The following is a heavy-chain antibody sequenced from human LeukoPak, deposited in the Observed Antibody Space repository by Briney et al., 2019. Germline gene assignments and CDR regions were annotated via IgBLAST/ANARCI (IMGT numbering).Heavy chain of an antibody. CDR2: INPNSGGT. D-gene: IGHD4-11*01. J-gene: IGHJ4*02. Sequence: GASVKVSCKASGYTFTGYYMHWVRQAPGQGLEWMGWINPNSGGTNYAQKFQGRVTMTRDTSISTAYMELSRLRSDDTAVYYCARDYSKYAAFADYWGQGTLVTVSS. V-gene: IGHV1-2*02. CDR3: ARDYSKYAAFADY. CDR1: GYTFTGYY.